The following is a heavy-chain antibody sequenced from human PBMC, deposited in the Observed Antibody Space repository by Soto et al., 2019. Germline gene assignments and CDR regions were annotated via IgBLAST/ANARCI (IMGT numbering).Heavy chain of an antibody. CDR2: ISGSGVGI. CDR1: GFIFTDYA. V-gene: IGHV3-23*01. J-gene: IGHJ5*02. Sequence: GGSLRLSCAASGFIFTDYAMTWVRQAPGKGLEWVSVISGSGVGIYYTDSVRGRFTISRDNSKNTLYLQMHSLRPEDTAVYFCVKRTDSSERSGYPAWGQGSPVTVSS. CDR3: VKRTDSSERSGYPA. D-gene: IGHD3-3*01.